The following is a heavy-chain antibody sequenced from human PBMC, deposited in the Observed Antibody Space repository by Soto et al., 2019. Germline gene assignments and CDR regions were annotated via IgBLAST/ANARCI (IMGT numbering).Heavy chain of an antibody. J-gene: IGHJ6*02. V-gene: IGHV4-39*01. Sequence: SETLSLTCTVSGGSISSSSYYWGWIRQPPGKGLEWIGSIYYSGSTYYNPSLKSRVTISVDTSKNQFSLKLSSVTAADTAVYYCARGVYDILTGGYYYYYGMDVWGQGTTVTVSS. CDR3: ARGVYDILTGGYYYYYGMDV. CDR1: GGSISSSSYY. D-gene: IGHD3-9*01. CDR2: IYYSGST.